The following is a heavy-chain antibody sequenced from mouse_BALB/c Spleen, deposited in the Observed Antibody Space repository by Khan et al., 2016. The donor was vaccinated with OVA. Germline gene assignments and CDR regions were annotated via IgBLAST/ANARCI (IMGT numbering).Heavy chain of an antibody. CDR2: IRSGGHYT. D-gene: IGHD2-2*01. V-gene: IGHV5-9-3*01. J-gene: IGHJ4*01. Sequence: EVQLVESGGGLVKPGGSLKLSCSASGFTFSSYAMSWVRKTPEKRLELVATIRSGGHYTFFPDSVKGRFTISRANARNTLYLQMSRRRSEDTALHYCAIILVDYHAMDYWGQGTSVTVSA. CDR1: GFTFSSYA. CDR3: AIILVDYHAMDY.